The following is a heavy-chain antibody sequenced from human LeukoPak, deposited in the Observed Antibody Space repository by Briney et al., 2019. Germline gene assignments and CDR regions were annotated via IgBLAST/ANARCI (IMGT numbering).Heavy chain of an antibody. V-gene: IGHV3-66*03. CDR2: IHTSGDT. J-gene: IGHJ3*01. Sequence: GGSLRLSCAASGLTGSHNYVSWVRQAPGKGLEWVSAIHTSGDTCYADSVKGRFTISRDTSKSTLFLQMNSLRAEDTAVYFCTRDSALLGVAFDLWGQGTVVTVSS. CDR1: GLTGSHNY. D-gene: IGHD2-15*01. CDR3: TRDSALLGVAFDL.